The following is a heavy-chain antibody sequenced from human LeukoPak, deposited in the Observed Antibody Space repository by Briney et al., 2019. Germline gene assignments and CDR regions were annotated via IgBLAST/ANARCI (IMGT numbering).Heavy chain of an antibody. Sequence: GGSLRLSCAASGFAFSNYAMTWVRQTPGRGLEWVSSIGGSGEKTFYADSVKGRFTISRDNSKNTLFLQMSSLGADDTALYYCAKDKDTAMVRYFDYWGQGTLVTVSS. CDR3: AKDKDTAMVRYFDY. D-gene: IGHD5-18*01. CDR1: GFAFSNYA. CDR2: IGGSGEKT. V-gene: IGHV3-23*01. J-gene: IGHJ4*02.